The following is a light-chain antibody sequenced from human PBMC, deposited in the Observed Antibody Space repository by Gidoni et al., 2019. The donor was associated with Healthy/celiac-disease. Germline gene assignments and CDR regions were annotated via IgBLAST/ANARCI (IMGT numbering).Light chain of an antibody. J-gene: IGLJ3*02. Sequence: SYELHQPPSVYVSPGQTASITCSGDKLGDKYACWYQQKPGQSPVLVIYQDSKRPSGIPERFSGSNSGNTATLTISGTQAMDEADYYCQAWDSSWVFGGGTKLTVL. V-gene: IGLV3-1*01. CDR3: QAWDSSWV. CDR1: KLGDKY. CDR2: QDS.